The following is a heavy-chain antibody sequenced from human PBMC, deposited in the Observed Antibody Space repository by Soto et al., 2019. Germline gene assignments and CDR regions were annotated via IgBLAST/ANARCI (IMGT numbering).Heavy chain of an antibody. V-gene: IGHV1-69*13. D-gene: IGHD2-15*01. CDR3: ARTDIVVVVATEEEYFQH. CDR2: IIPIFGTA. J-gene: IGHJ1*01. CDR1: GGTFSSYA. Sequence: ASVKVSCKASGGTFSSYAISWVRQAPGQGLEWMGGIIPIFGTANYAQKFQGRVTITADESTSTAYMELSSLRSEDTAVYYCARTDIVVVVATEEEYFQHWGQGTLVT.